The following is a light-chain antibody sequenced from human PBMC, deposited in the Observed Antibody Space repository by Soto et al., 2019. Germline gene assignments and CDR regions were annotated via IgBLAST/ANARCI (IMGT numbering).Light chain of an antibody. CDR3: QQRSNWPPLT. CDR1: QSVSTY. Sequence: EIVLTQSPGTLSLSPGERATLSCRASQSVSTYVTYLAWYQQKPGQAPRLLIYGASTRATGIPATFSGSGSGTDFTLTIGSLEPEDFAVYYCQQRSNWPPLTFGQGTRWRI. J-gene: IGKJ5*01. V-gene: IGKV3-11*01. CDR2: GAS.